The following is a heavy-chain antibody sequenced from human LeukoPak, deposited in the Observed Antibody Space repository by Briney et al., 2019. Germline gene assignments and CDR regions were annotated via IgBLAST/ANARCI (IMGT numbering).Heavy chain of an antibody. CDR1: GFTFSSYG. Sequence: PGGSLRLSCAASGFTFSSYGMHWVRQAPGKGLEWVAFIRYDGSNKYYADSAKGRFTISRDNSKNTLYLQMNSLRAEDTAVYYCAKDHGSGSYNLDYWGQGTLVTVSS. J-gene: IGHJ4*02. CDR2: IRYDGSNK. V-gene: IGHV3-30*02. D-gene: IGHD3-10*01. CDR3: AKDHGSGSYNLDY.